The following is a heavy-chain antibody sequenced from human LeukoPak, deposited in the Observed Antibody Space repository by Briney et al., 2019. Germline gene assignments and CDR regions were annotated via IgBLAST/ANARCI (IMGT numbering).Heavy chain of an antibody. D-gene: IGHD6-19*01. Sequence: ASVKVSCKASRYTFTSYDINWVRQATGQGLEWMGWMNPNSGNTGYAQKLQGRVTMTTDTSTSTAYMELRSLRSDDTAVYYCARSIAVAGNDAFDIWGQGTMVTVSS. CDR1: RYTFTSYD. CDR3: ARSIAVAGNDAFDI. V-gene: IGHV1-8*02. CDR2: MNPNSGNT. J-gene: IGHJ3*02.